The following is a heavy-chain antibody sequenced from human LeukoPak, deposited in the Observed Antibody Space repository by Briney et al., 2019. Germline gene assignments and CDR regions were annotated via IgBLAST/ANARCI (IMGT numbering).Heavy chain of an antibody. CDR2: INPNSGGT. J-gene: IGHJ4*02. CDR1: GYTFTGYY. Sequence: ASVKVSCKASGYTFTGYYMHWVRQAPRQGLEWMGWINPNSGGTNYAQKFQGRVTMTRDTSISTAYMELSRLRSDDTAVYYCARGGEPGYGDFLTDYWGQGTLVTVSS. D-gene: IGHD4-17*01. V-gene: IGHV1-2*02. CDR3: ARGGEPGYGDFLTDY.